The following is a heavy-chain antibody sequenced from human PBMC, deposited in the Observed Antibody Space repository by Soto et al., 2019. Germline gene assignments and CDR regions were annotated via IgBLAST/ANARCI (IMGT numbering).Heavy chain of an antibody. CDR1: GYTFTGYY. CDR2: INPNSGGT. CDR3: ATAVLYCSSTSCYMDYYGMDV. V-gene: IGHV1-2*02. Sequence: ASVKVSCKASGYTFTGYYMHWVRQAPGQGLEWMGWINPNSGGTNYAQKFQGRVTMTRDTSISTAYMELSRLRSDDTAVYYCATAVLYCSSTSCYMDYYGMDVWGQGTTVTVSS. J-gene: IGHJ6*02. D-gene: IGHD2-2*02.